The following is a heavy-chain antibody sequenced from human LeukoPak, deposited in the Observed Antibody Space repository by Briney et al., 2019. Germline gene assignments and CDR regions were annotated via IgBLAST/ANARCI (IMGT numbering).Heavy chain of an antibody. V-gene: IGHV4-39*01. J-gene: IGHJ4*02. Sequence: SETLSLTCTVSGGSISSSTYCWGWIRQPPGKGLEWIGSMTYSGSTYYNPSLSLKSRVTISLDTSKKQFSLKLSSVTAADTAVYYCARRRITMIVVGNDFFDYWGQGTLVTVSS. CDR3: ARRRITMIVVGNDFFDY. D-gene: IGHD3-22*01. CDR1: GGSISSSTYC. CDR2: MTYSGST.